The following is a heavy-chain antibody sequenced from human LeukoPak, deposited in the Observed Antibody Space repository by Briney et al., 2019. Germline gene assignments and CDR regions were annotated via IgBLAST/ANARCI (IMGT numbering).Heavy chain of an antibody. Sequence: SQTLSLTCTVSGDSISSDGYSWTWIRQPPGKGLEWIGHISYSGNTYYNPSLKSRVTLSVDASKNQFSLNLTSVTAADTAIYYCARDFLRTASPDAFDFWGQGTIATVSS. CDR3: ARDFLRTASPDAFDF. J-gene: IGHJ3*01. CDR2: ISYSGNT. V-gene: IGHV4-31*03. D-gene: IGHD2-21*02. CDR1: GDSISSDGYS.